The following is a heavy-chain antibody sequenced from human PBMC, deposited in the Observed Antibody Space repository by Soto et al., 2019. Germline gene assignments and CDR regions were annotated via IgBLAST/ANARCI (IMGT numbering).Heavy chain of an antibody. CDR3: VKDGGYCSSSTCYSPRNHYFDS. J-gene: IGHJ4*02. V-gene: IGHV3-7*03. CDR2: IKFDGSEK. Sequence: AGGSLRLSCEASGFTFSDYWMSWVRQAPGKGPEWVANIKFDGSEKQYVDSVRGRFTISRDNSRNSLFLQMNSLRVGDTAVYYCVKDGGYCSSSTCYSPRNHYFDSWGQGTLVTSPQ. D-gene: IGHD2-2*01. CDR1: GFTFSDYW.